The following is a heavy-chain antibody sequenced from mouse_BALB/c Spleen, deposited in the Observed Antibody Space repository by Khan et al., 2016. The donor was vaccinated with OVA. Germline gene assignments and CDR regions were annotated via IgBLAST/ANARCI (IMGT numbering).Heavy chain of an antibody. V-gene: IGHV5-12-2*01. D-gene: IGHD1-1*01. CDR3: VRPSTTEYDYCIDY. Sequence: EVHIVESGGGLVQPGGSLKLSCVASGFAFSNYTMSWTRQTPEKRLEWVAFISHGGSRIYYPDTLKGRFNSSRDNAKNTLYLQMSSLKSEDTAMYYCVRPSTTEYDYCIDYWGQGTSVTVSS. J-gene: IGHJ4*01. CDR2: ISHGGSRI. CDR1: GFAFSNYT.